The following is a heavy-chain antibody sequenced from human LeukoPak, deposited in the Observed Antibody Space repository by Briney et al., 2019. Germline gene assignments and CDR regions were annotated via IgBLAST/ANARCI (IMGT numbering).Heavy chain of an antibody. CDR2: IRYDGSNK. Sequence: GSLRLSCAASGFTFSSYGMHWVRQAPGKGLEWVAFIRYDGSNKYYADSVKGRFTISRDNSKNTLYLQMNSLRAEDTAVYYCATGYSYEMDYWGQGTLVTVSS. J-gene: IGHJ4*02. CDR3: ATGYSYEMDY. V-gene: IGHV3-30*02. CDR1: GFTFSSYG. D-gene: IGHD5-18*01.